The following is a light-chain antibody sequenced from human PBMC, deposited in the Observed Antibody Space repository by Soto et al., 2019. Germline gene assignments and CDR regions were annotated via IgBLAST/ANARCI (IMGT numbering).Light chain of an antibody. V-gene: IGKV1-6*02. Sequence: IQMTPSPSSLSSSVGDRVIITSPPSQDIRNDLGWFQVKPGKAPKLLIYAASSLQSGVPSRFSGSGSGTDFTLTISSLQPEDFATYYCLQDYNYPRTFGQGTKVDI. CDR3: LQDYNYPRT. CDR2: AAS. J-gene: IGKJ1*01. CDR1: QDIRND.